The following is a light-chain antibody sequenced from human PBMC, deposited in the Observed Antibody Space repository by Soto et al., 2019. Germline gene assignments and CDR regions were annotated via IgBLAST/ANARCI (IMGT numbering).Light chain of an antibody. CDR1: GSNVGRDN. Sequence: QAVVAQPPSASGTPGQRDTISCSGSGSNVGRDNVYWYQHHPGTAPKLLIHCDNQRPSWVPDRFSCSWFGSSASLAISWRRSEDEVDYYYVAWDDTLSGHVFWTGTKVTV. J-gene: IGLJ1*01. CDR2: CDN. CDR3: VAWDDTLSGHV. V-gene: IGLV1-47*01.